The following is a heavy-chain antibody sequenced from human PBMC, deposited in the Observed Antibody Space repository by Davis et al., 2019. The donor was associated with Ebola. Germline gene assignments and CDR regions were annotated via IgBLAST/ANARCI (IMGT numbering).Heavy chain of an antibody. CDR1: GFTVSSNY. V-gene: IGHV3-53*01. Sequence: GESLKISCAASGFTVSSNYMSWVRQAPGKGLEWVSVIYSGGSTYYADSVKGRFTISRDNSKNTLYLQMNSLRAEDTAVYYCARAGGSSSSVAPKRRYFDYWGQGTLVTVSS. J-gene: IGHJ4*02. D-gene: IGHD6-6*01. CDR2: IYSGGST. CDR3: ARAGGSSSSVAPKRRYFDY.